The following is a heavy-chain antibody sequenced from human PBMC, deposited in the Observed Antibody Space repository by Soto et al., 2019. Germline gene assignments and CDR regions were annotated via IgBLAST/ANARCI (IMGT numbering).Heavy chain of an antibody. CDR1: GGSFSGYY. J-gene: IGHJ5*02. CDR3: AKGGGSLWS. Sequence: QVQLQQWGAGLLKPSETLSLTCDVYGGSFSGYYWSWIRQPPGKGLEWIGEINLSVRTNYNPSLKSRVTMSVDTSKNQFSLKLSSVTAADTAVPYCAKGGGSLWSWGQGTLVTVSS. D-gene: IGHD3-10*01. CDR2: INLSVRT. V-gene: IGHV4-34*01.